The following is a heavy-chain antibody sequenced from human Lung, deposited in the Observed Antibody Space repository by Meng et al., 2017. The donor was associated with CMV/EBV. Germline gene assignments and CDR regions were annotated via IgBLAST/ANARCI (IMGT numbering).Heavy chain of an antibody. J-gene: IGHJ5*02. CDR3: ARGVRQWLARSWFDP. CDR1: GYTFTGYY. D-gene: IGHD6-19*01. V-gene: IGHV1-2*02. CDR2: INPNSGGT. Sequence: SVXVSXXASGYTFTGYYMHWVRQAPGQGLEWMGWINPNSGGTNYAQKFQGRVTMTRDTSISTAYMELSRLRSDDTAVYYCARGVRQWLARSWFDPWGQGTXVNGYS.